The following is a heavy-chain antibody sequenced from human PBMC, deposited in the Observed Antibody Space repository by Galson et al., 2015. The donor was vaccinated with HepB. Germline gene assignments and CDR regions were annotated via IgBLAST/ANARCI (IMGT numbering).Heavy chain of an antibody. CDR3: AKDGVMVANNPYHFHY. CDR2: ITISGGNS. Sequence: SLRLSCAASGFSFTRYAMTWVRQAPGKGLEWVSSITISGGNSYYPDSVKGRFTVSRDNSKNTLLLQLNSLRAEDTAMYFCAKDGVMVANNPYHFHYWGQGTLVTVSS. J-gene: IGHJ4*02. V-gene: IGHV3-23*01. CDR1: GFSFTRYA. D-gene: IGHD2-15*01.